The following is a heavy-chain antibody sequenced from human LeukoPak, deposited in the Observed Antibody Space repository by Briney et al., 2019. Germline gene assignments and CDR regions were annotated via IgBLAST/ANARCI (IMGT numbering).Heavy chain of an antibody. D-gene: IGHD2-21*02. V-gene: IGHV3-48*01. CDR2: ISSSSGTK. CDR3: ARGDPENYYYYYMDV. Sequence: GGSLRLSCAASGFTFSSYSMNWVRQAPGKGLEWVSYISSSSGTKYYADSMKGRFTISRDNAKNSLYLQMNSLRAEDTAVYYCARGDPENYYYYYMDVWGKGTTVTVSS. CDR1: GFTFSSYS. J-gene: IGHJ6*03.